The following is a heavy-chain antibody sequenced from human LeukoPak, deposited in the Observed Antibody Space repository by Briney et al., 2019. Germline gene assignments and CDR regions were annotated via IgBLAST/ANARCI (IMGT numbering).Heavy chain of an antibody. V-gene: IGHV5-51*01. Sequence: GESLKISCKGSGYSFTSYWIGWVRQMPGKGLEWMGIIYPGDSDTRYSPSFQGQVTISADKSISTAYLQWSSLKASDTAMYYCARRSTLARPHLRFLAGGWFDPWGQGTLVTVSS. CDR3: ARRSTLARPHLRFLAGGWFDP. D-gene: IGHD3-3*01. CDR2: IYPGDSDT. J-gene: IGHJ5*02. CDR1: GYSFTSYW.